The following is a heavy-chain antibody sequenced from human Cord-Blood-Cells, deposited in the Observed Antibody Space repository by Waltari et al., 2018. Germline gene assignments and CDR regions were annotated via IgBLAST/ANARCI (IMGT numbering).Heavy chain of an antibody. V-gene: IGHV3-21*01. D-gene: IGHD6-6*01. CDR1: GFTFSSYS. Sequence: EVQLVESGGGLVKPGGSLRLSCAASGFTFSSYSMNWVRQAPGKGLEWVSSISSSSSYIYYADSVKGRFTISRDNAKNSLYLQMNSLRAEDTAVYYCARVVLLGDWYFDLWGRGTLVTVSS. J-gene: IGHJ2*01. CDR2: ISSSSSYI. CDR3: ARVVLLGDWYFDL.